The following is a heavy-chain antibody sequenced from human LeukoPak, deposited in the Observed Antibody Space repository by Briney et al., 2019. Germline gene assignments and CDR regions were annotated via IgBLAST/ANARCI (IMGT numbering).Heavy chain of an antibody. CDR1: GYTFSSYW. J-gene: IGHJ6*03. V-gene: IGHV5-51*01. CDR3: ARLAYCSNDVCYSNYYYSMDV. D-gene: IGHD2-8*01. CDR2: IYPDDSDT. Sequence: GESLKISCKGSGYTFSSYWIGWVRQMPGKGLEWMGIIYPDDSDTRYSPSFLGQVTISADKSISTAYLQWSSLKASDTAMYYCARLAYCSNDVCYSNYYYSMDVWGKGTTVTVSS.